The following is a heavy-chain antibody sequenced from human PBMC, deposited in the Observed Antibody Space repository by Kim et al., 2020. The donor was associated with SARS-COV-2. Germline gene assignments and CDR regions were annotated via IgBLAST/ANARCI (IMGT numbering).Heavy chain of an antibody. D-gene: IGHD3-10*01. V-gene: IGHV3-15*01. CDR3: TTPISSGSYWGFVYGMDV. Sequence: KGRFTISRDDSKNTLYLQMNSLKTEDTAVYYCTTPISSGSYWGFVYGMDVWGQGTTVTVSS. J-gene: IGHJ6*02.